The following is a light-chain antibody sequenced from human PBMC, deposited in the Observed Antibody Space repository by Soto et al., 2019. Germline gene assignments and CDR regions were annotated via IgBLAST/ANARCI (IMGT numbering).Light chain of an antibody. Sequence: EIVLTQSPGTLSLSPGKGATLSCRASQDVDNNFLAWYQQRPGQAPRLLIYASSRSATGIPDRFSGSGSGTDFTLTISRVGPEDIAVYFCHQYYSSITFGGGTKVEVK. J-gene: IGKJ4*01. CDR3: HQYYSSIT. CDR1: QDVDNNF. V-gene: IGKV3-20*01. CDR2: ASS.